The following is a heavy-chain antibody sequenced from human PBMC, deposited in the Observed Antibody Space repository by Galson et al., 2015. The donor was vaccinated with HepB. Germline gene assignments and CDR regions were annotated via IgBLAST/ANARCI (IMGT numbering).Heavy chain of an antibody. V-gene: IGHV3-21*04. CDR2: ISSSSSYI. CDR1: GFTFSSYS. CDR3: AKDRSRAAAGGL. J-gene: IGHJ4*02. Sequence: SLRLSCAASGFTFSSYSMNWVRQAPGKGLEWVSSISSSSSYIYYADSVKGRFTISRDNSKNTLYLQMNSLRAEDTAVYYCAKDRSRAAAGGLWGQGTLVTVSS. D-gene: IGHD6-13*01.